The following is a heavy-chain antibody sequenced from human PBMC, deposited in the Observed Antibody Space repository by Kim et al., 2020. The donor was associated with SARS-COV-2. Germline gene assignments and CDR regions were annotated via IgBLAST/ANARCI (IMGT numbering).Heavy chain of an antibody. V-gene: IGHV3-72*01. Sequence: GGSLRLSCAASGFTFSDHYMDWVRQAPGKGLEWVGRTRNKANSYTTEYAASVKGRFTISRDDSKNSLYLQMNSLKTEDTAVYYCARGYCSGGSCSYGMDVWGQGTTVTVSS. CDR2: TRNKANSYTT. CDR1: GFTFSDHY. D-gene: IGHD2-15*01. J-gene: IGHJ6*02. CDR3: ARGYCSGGSCSYGMDV.